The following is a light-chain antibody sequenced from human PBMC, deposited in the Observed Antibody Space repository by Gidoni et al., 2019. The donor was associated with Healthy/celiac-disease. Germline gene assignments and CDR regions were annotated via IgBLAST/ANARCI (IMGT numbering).Light chain of an antibody. CDR2: DAS. CDR3: QQRSNWPPT. CDR1: QSVISY. Sequence: LVLTQSPATLSLPPGERATLSCRSSQSVISYLAWYQQKPGQAPRLLIYDASNRATGIPARFSGSGSGTDFTLTISSLEPEDFAVYYCQQRSNWPPTFGLGTKVDIK. V-gene: IGKV3-11*01. J-gene: IGKJ3*01.